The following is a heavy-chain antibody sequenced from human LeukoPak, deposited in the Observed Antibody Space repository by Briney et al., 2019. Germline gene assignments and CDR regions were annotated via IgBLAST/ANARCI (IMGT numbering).Heavy chain of an antibody. J-gene: IGHJ4*02. D-gene: IGHD1-26*01. Sequence: ASVKVSCKASGYTFSSYYMHWVRQAPGQGLEWVGVINPTGGTTTYAQKFQGRVTMTRDTSSSTVYMELSSLRIEDTAVYYCSRDLGGSYNDYWGQGTRVTVSS. CDR2: INPTGGTT. V-gene: IGHV1-46*01. CDR1: GYTFSSYY. CDR3: SRDLGGSYNDY.